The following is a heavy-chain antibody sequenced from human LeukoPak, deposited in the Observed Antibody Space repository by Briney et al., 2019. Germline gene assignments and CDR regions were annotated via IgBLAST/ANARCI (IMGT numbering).Heavy chain of an antibody. CDR2: IWYDGSNK. V-gene: IGHV3-33*01. CDR1: GFTFSGYA. CDR3: ARAFGASSGYSVDY. D-gene: IGHD3-22*01. J-gene: IGHJ4*02. Sequence: GRSLRLSCAASGFTFSGYAMHWVRQAPGKGLEWVTVIWYDGSNKHYADSVKGRFTISRDNSKNTLYLQMDSLRAEDTAVYYCARAFGASSGYSVDYWGQGTLVTVSS.